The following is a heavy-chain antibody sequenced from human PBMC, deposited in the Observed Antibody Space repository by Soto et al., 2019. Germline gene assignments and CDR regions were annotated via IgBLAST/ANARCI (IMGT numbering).Heavy chain of an antibody. Sequence: EVQLLESGGGLVQPGGSLRLSCAASGFTFSSYAMSWVRQAPGKGLEWVSAISGSGGSTYYADSVKGRFTISRDNSKNTLYLQINSLRAEDTAVYYCAKDPSLRYFDWLLSAFDYWGQGTLVTVSS. CDR2: ISGSGGST. J-gene: IGHJ4*02. CDR3: AKDPSLRYFDWLLSAFDY. D-gene: IGHD3-9*01. CDR1: GFTFSSYA. V-gene: IGHV3-23*01.